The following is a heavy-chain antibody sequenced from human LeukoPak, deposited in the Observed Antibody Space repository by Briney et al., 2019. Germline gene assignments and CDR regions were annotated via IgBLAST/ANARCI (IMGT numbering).Heavy chain of an antibody. J-gene: IGHJ5*02. CDR2: ISGSGGST. V-gene: IGHV3-23*01. D-gene: IGHD3-10*01. CDR3: AKXLXDRXYGSGNINWFDP. CDR1: GFTFSSYN. Sequence: GGSLRLSCAASGFTFSSYNMSWVRQAPGKGLEWVSAISGSGGSTYYADSVKGRFTISRDNYKNTLHLQMNSMRAEDTAVYYCAKXLXDRXYGSGNINWFDPWGQGTLVTVSS.